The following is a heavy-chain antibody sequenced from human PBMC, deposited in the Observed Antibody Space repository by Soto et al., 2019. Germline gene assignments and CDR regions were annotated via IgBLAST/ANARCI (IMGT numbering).Heavy chain of an antibody. V-gene: IGHV1-69*02. D-gene: IGHD6-19*01. J-gene: IGHJ6*02. CDR3: ARNHLAKAVAGTSGMDV. CDR1: GGTFSSYT. CDR2: IIPILGIA. Sequence: QVQLVQSGAEVKKPGSSVKVSCKASGGTFSSYTISWVRQAPGQGLEWMGRIIPILGIANYAQKFQGRVTSTADKSTSKAYMERSSLRSEDTAVYYCARNHLAKAVAGTSGMDVWGQGTTVTVSS.